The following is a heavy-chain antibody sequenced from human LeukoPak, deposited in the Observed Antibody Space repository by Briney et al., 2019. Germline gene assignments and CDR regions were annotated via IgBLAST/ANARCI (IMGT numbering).Heavy chain of an antibody. Sequence: GRSLRLSCAASGFTFSSYGMHWVRQAPGKGLEWVAVMWFDGSNIYYADSVKGRFTISRDNSKNTLYLQMNSLRAEGTAVYYCARDYSSSWLRFFDYWGQGTLVTVSS. J-gene: IGHJ4*02. D-gene: IGHD6-6*01. V-gene: IGHV3-33*01. CDR1: GFTFSSYG. CDR3: ARDYSSSWLRFFDY. CDR2: MWFDGSNI.